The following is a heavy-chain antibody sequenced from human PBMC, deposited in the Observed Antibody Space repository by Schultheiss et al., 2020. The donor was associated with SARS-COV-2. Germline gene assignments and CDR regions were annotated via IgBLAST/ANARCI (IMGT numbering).Heavy chain of an antibody. CDR3: ARVARGGRGLDY. V-gene: IGHV3-21*04. CDR1: GFSFRSYT. CDR2: ISSSSTYI. D-gene: IGHD2-15*01. Sequence: GGSLRLSCAASGFSFRSYTMNWVSQAPGKGLEWVSSISSSSTYIHYADSLKGRFTISRDYAKSSLYLQMNSLRVDDTAVYFCARVARGGRGLDYWGQGTLVTVSS. J-gene: IGHJ4*02.